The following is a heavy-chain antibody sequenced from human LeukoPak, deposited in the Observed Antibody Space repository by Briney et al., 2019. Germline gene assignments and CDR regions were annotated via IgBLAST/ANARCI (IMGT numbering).Heavy chain of an antibody. CDR3: ARRRHYDILTGYFSRLYAAFDY. CDR1: GGSISSYY. D-gene: IGHD3-9*01. CDR2: IYYSGST. Sequence: PSETLSLTCTVSGGSISSYYWSWIRQPPGKGLEWIGYIYYSGSTNYNPSLKSRVTISVDTSKNQFSLKLSSVTAADTAVYYCARRRHYDILTGYFSRLYAAFDYWGQGTLVTVSS. J-gene: IGHJ4*02. V-gene: IGHV4-59*12.